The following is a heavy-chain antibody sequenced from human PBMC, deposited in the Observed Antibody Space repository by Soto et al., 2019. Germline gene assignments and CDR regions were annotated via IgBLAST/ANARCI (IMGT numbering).Heavy chain of an antibody. Sequence: PSETLSLTCTVSGGSISSYYWSWIRQPPGKGLEWIGYIYYSGSTNYNPSLKSRVTISVDTSKNQFSLKLSSVTAADTAVYYCAREWFYGSGSYYDYWGQGTLVTVSS. CDR2: IYYSGST. J-gene: IGHJ4*02. V-gene: IGHV4-59*01. CDR3: AREWFYGSGSYYDY. CDR1: GGSISSYY. D-gene: IGHD3-10*01.